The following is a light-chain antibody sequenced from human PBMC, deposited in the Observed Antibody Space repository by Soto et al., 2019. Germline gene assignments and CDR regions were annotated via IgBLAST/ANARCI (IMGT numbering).Light chain of an antibody. Sequence: ENVLTQSPGTLSLSPGERATLSCRASQTVSTKYVAWYQQKPGQAPRLLIYGTSSRATSIPDRFSGSGSGTDFMLTISRLEPEDFAVYYCQQYGTSTGVTFGPGTKLDIK. CDR2: GTS. V-gene: IGKV3-20*01. CDR3: QQYGTSTGVT. J-gene: IGKJ3*01. CDR1: QTVSTKY.